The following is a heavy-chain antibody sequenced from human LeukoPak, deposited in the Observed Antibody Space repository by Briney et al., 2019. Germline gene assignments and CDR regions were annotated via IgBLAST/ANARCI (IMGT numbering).Heavy chain of an antibody. Sequence: PGGSLRLSCAASGFTFSSYWMHWVRHAQGKGLVWVSRINSDGSSIDYADSVKGRFTISRDNAKSTLYLQMNSLRAEDTAVYYCARDPMALDWFDHWGQGTLVTVSS. CDR2: INSDGSSI. CDR3: ARDPMALDWFDH. CDR1: GFTFSSYW. J-gene: IGHJ5*02. V-gene: IGHV3-74*01. D-gene: IGHD3-10*01.